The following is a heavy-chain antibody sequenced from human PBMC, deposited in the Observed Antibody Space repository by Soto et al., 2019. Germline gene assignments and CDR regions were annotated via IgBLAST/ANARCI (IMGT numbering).Heavy chain of an antibody. CDR2: IKQDGSET. CDR3: ARTPRFFDWIFSFDY. Sequence: EVQLVESGGGLVQPGGSLRLSCAASGFSFSTYWMSWVRQAPGKGLEWVANIKQDGSETHYGDSVKGRFTISRDNAKNSLYLQMNILRVEDTAVHYCARTPRFFDWIFSFDYWGQGTLVTVSS. D-gene: IGHD3-9*01. J-gene: IGHJ4*02. V-gene: IGHV3-7*01. CDR1: GFSFSTYW.